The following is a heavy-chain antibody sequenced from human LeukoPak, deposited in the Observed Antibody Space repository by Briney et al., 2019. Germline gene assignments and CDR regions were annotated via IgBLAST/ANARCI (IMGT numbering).Heavy chain of an antibody. V-gene: IGHV4-59*08. J-gene: IGHJ4*02. CDR2: IYYSGAT. CDR1: GGSISSYY. Sequence: PSETLSLTYNVSGGSISSYYWTWIRQPPGKGLEWIGFIYYSGATKYNPSLESRVTISLDTSNNQFSLRLNSVTAADTAVYYCAMRVAVPGSYYFDYWSQGTLVTVSS. CDR3: AMRVAVPGSYYFDY. D-gene: IGHD2-15*01.